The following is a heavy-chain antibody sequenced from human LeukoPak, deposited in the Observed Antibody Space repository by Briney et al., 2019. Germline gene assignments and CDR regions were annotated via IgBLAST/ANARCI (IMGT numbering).Heavy chain of an antibody. CDR3: ARVALKGLYDYVWGSYRYRAFDI. V-gene: IGHV3-7*01. CDR2: IKQDGSEK. J-gene: IGHJ3*02. CDR1: GFTFSSYW. Sequence: GGSLRLSCAASGFTFSSYWMSWVRQAPGKGLEWVANIKQDGSEKYYVDSVKGRFTISRDNAKNSLYLQMNGLRAEDTAVYYCARVALKGLYDYVWGSYRYRAFDIWGQGTMVTVSS. D-gene: IGHD3-16*02.